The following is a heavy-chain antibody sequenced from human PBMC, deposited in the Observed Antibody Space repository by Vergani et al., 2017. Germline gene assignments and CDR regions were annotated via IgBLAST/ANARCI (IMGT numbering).Heavy chain of an antibody. CDR2: IYYTGST. J-gene: IGHJ5*02. V-gene: IGHV4-39*01. D-gene: IGHD7-27*01. CDR3: ARPGKTGEFSWFDP. Sequence: VQLQESGPGLVKPSETLSLTCTVSGGSISSSSYYWGWIRQPPGKGLEWIGTIYYTGSTYYNPSLKSRVTISVDTSKNQFSLKLNSVTAADTAVYYCARPGKTGEFSWFDPWGQGTLVTVSS. CDR1: GGSISSSSYY.